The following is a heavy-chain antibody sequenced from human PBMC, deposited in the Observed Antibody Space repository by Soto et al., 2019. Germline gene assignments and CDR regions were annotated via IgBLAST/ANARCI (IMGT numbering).Heavy chain of an antibody. CDR1: GFTFNNYA. CDR3: AKGTLGSSSWYALDY. CDR2: ISGSGGST. V-gene: IGHV3-23*01. Sequence: EVQLLESGGGLVQPGGSLRLSCAASGFTFNNYAMNWVRQAPGKGLEWVASISGSGGSTYYADSVKGRFTISRDNSKNTLYLQMNSLRAEDTAVYYCAKGTLGSSSWYALDYWGQGTLVTVSS. D-gene: IGHD6-13*01. J-gene: IGHJ4*02.